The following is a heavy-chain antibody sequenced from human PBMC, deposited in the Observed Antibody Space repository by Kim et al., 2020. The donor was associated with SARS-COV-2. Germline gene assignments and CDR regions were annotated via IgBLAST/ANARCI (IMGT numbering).Heavy chain of an antibody. D-gene: IGHD3-22*01. V-gene: IGHV3-30*07. J-gene: IGHJ6*02. Sequence: GRFTISRDNSKNTLYLQMNSLRAEDTAVYYCAREGMTYYYDSSGYGGMDVWGQGTTVTVSS. CDR3: AREGMTYYYDSSGYGGMDV.